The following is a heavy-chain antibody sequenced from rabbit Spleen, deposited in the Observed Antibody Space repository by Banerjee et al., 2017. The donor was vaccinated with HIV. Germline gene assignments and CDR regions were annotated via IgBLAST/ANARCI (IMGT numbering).Heavy chain of an antibody. CDR3: ARWDSYDDYTDSYYFNL. J-gene: IGHJ4*01. D-gene: IGHD2-1*01. CDR2: IDPVFGNT. Sequence: QEQLKETGGGLVQPGGSLTLSCKASGFDFSSYGVNWVRQAPGKGLEWIGYIDPVFGNTDYANWVNGRFTISSDNAQNTVDLQLNRLTAADTATYFCARWDSYDDYTDSYYFNLWGQGTLVTVS. CDR1: GFDFSSYG. V-gene: IGHV1S47*01.